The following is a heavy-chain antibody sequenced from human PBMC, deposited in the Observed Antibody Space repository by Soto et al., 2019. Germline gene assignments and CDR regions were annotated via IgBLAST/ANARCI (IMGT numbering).Heavy chain of an antibody. CDR2: IYYSGST. V-gene: IGHV4-59*01. CDR1: GVSISSYY. Sequence: PSETLSLTCTVSGVSISSYYWTWVRQPPGKGLEWIGCIYYSGSTNYNPSLRSRVTISVDTSKNQFSLRLNSVTAADTAVYYCARVGGSNYYYYGLDVWGQGTTVTVSS. J-gene: IGHJ6*02. D-gene: IGHD2-8*01. CDR3: ARVGGSNYYYYGLDV.